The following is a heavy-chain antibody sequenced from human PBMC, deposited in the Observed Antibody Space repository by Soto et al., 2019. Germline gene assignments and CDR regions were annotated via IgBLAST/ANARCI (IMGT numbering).Heavy chain of an antibody. D-gene: IGHD4-17*01. CDR1: GFAVSANY. J-gene: IGHJ4*02. CDR3: ATRMTTAPY. V-gene: IGHV3-66*01. CDR2: IYSGGDR. Sequence: EAHLVGSGGGLVQPGGSLRLSCAASGFAVSANYLSWVRQAPGKGLEWVSLIYSGGDRDYADSVRGRFTISRDNSKNTLYPQMNSLKAEDTAVYYCATRMTTAPYWGQGARVNVSS.